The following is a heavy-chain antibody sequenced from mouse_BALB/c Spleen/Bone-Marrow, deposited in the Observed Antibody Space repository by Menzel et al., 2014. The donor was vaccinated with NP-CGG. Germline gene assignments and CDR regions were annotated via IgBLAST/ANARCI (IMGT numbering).Heavy chain of an antibody. CDR2: VNPDSRTI. V-gene: IGHV4-1*02. CDR3: ARPDYYGYLNY. J-gene: IGHJ2*01. D-gene: IGHD1-1*01. CDR1: GFDFSRYW. Sequence: LMESGGSLKLSCAASGFDFSRYWMSWVRQAPGKGLEWIGEVNPDSRTINYTPSLKDKFIISRDNAKNTLYLRLNKVRSEDTALYYCARPDYYGYLNYWGQGTTLTVSS.